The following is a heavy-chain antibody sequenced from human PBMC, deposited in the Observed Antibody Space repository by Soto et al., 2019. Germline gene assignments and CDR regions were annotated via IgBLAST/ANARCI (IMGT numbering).Heavy chain of an antibody. D-gene: IGHD3-10*01. CDR2: IYHSGST. CDR1: GGSISSGGYS. J-gene: IGHJ4*02. CDR3: ARELPVRGVTKGYFDY. Sequence: PSETLSLTCAVSGGSISSGGYSWSWIRQPPGKGLEWIGYIYHSGSTYYNPSLKSRVTISVDRSKNQFSLKLSSVTAADTAVYYCARELPVRGVTKGYFDYWGQGTLVTVSS. V-gene: IGHV4-30-2*01.